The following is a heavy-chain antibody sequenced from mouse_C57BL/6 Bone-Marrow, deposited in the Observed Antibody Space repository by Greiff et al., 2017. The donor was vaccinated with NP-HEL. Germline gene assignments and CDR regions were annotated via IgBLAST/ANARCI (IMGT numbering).Heavy chain of an antibody. CDR3: ARRSNFDNAMDY. J-gene: IGHJ4*01. CDR2: FHPYNDDT. Sequence: VQLVESGAELVKPGASVKMSCKASGYTFTTYPIEWMKQSHGKCLEWIGNFHPYNDDTKYNEKFKGKATLTVEKSSSTVFLDLSRLTSEASAVFDDARRSNFDNAMDYWGQGTSVTVTA. V-gene: IGHV1-47*01. D-gene: IGHD1-1*01. CDR1: GYTFTTYP.